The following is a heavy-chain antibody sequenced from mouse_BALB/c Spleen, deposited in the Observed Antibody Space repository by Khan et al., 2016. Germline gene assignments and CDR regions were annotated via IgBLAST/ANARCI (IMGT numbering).Heavy chain of an antibody. Sequence: EVELVESGGGLVQPGGSLRLSCATSGFTFTDYYMSWVRQPPGKALEWLGFIRTKANGYTTEYSAYVKGRFTISRDNSQSILYLQMNTLRAEDSATYYCARAQGAMDYWGQGTSVTVSS. CDR1: GFTFTDYY. CDR3: ARAQGAMDY. J-gene: IGHJ4*01. CDR2: IRTKANGYTT. V-gene: IGHV7-3*02.